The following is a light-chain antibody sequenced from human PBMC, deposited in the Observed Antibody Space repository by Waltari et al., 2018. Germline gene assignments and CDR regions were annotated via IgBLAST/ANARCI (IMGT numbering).Light chain of an antibody. J-gene: IGLJ2*01. CDR1: SLRRFY. Sequence: SSELTQDPAMSVALGQTVRITCQGDSLRRFYASWYQQKPGQAPVLVMYGKNNRPSGIPDRVSDASSGNTASLTITGAQAEDEADYYCNSRDSSDNPVFGGGTKLTVL. CDR3: NSRDSSDNPV. CDR2: GKN. V-gene: IGLV3-19*01.